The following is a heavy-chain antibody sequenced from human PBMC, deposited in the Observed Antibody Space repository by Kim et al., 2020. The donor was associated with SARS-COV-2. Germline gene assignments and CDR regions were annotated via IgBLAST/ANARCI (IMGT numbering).Heavy chain of an antibody. CDR3: ARVTPSMVRGDVDY. Sequence: GGSLRLSCAASGFTFSSYAMHWVRQAPGKGLEWVAVISYDGSNKYYADSVKGRFTISRDNSKNTLYLQMNSLRAEDTAVYYCARVTPSMVRGDVDYWGQGTLAT. J-gene: IGHJ4*02. D-gene: IGHD3-10*01. V-gene: IGHV3-30*04. CDR2: ISYDGSNK. CDR1: GFTFSSYA.